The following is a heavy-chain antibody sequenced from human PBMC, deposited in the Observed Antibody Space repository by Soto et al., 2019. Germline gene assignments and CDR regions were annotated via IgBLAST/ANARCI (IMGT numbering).Heavy chain of an antibody. Sequence: GGSLRLSCAASGFPCGSYDMTWVRQAPGKGLEWVSTILVDGRTFYVDSVKGRFTISRDNSRNTVYLQMNSLTAGDTALYYCARASRQNSVWGQGTLVTVSS. CDR1: GFPCGSYD. V-gene: IGHV3-23*01. CDR2: ILVDGRT. CDR3: ARASRQNSV. J-gene: IGHJ4*02. D-gene: IGHD1-7*01.